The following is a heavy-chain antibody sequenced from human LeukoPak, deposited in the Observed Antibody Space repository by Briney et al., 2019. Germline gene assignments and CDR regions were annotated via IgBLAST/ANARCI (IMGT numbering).Heavy chain of an antibody. CDR3: AREGGSYRWEFDY. V-gene: IGHV3-48*01. D-gene: IGHD3-16*01. CDR2: ISSSSSTM. Sequence: GGSLRLSCAASGFTFSSYNMNWVRQAPGKGLEWVSYISSSSSTMYYADSVKGRFTISRDNAKNSLYLQMSSLRAEDTAVYYCAREGGSYRWEFDYWGQGTLVTVSS. J-gene: IGHJ4*02. CDR1: GFTFSSYN.